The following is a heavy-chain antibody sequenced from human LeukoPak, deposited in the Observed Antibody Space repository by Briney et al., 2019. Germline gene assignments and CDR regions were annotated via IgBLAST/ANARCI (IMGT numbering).Heavy chain of an antibody. CDR3: ARLKAHDYGDYDAFDI. V-gene: IGHV4-59*08. Sequence: PSETLSLTCTVSGGSISSYHWSWIRQPPGKGLEWIGYIYYSGSTNYNPSLKSRVTISVDTSKNQFSLKLSSVTAADTAVYYCARLKAHDYGDYDAFDIWGQGTMVTVSS. J-gene: IGHJ3*02. D-gene: IGHD4-17*01. CDR1: GGSISSYH. CDR2: IYYSGST.